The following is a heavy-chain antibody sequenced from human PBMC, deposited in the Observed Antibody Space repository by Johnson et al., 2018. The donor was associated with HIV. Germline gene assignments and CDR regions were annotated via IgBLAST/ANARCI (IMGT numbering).Heavy chain of an antibody. CDR1: GITFSDYY. D-gene: IGHD1-26*01. CDR3: TGHSGERTDHDAFDI. CDR2: IRSKANSYAT. V-gene: IGHV3-73*01. Sequence: VQLVESGGGLVKPGGSLRLSCAASGITFSDYYMSWIRQAPGQGLEWVGRIRSKANSYATAYAASVKGRFTISRDDSKNTAYLQMNSLKTEDTAVYYCTGHSGERTDHDAFDIWGQGKMVTVSS. J-gene: IGHJ3*02.